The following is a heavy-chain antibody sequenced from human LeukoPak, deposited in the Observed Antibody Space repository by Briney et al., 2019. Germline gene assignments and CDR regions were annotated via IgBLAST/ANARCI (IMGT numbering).Heavy chain of an antibody. CDR1: GYTFTSYG. J-gene: IGHJ5*02. D-gene: IGHD2-15*01. CDR3: ARDGYYCSGGSCYNWFDP. Sequence: ASVKVFCKASGYTFTSYGISWVRQAPGQGLEWMGWISAYNGNTNYAQKLQGRVTMTTDTSTSTAYMELRSLRSDDTAVYYCARDGYYCSGGSCYNWFDPWGQGTLVTVSS. CDR2: ISAYNGNT. V-gene: IGHV1-18*01.